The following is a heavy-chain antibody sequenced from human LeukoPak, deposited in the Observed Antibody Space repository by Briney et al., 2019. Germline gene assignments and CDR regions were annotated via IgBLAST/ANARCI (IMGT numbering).Heavy chain of an antibody. D-gene: IGHD3-10*01. CDR2: ISGSGGST. Sequence: GGSLRLSCAASGFTFSSYAMSWVRQALGKGLEWVSAISGSGGSTYYADSVKGRFTISRDNSKNTLYLQMNSLRAEDTAVYYCAKASSMVRGSLISWGQGTLVTVSS. V-gene: IGHV3-23*01. CDR3: AKASSMVRGSLIS. J-gene: IGHJ4*02. CDR1: GFTFSSYA.